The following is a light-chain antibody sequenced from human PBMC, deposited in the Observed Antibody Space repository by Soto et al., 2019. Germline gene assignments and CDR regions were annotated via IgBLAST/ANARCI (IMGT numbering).Light chain of an antibody. CDR1: QDISNY. CDR2: DAS. CDR3: QQYDNLYT. Sequence: DIQMTQSPSSLSASVGDRVTITCQASQDISNYLNWYQQKPGKAPQLLIYDASNLETGVPSRFSGSGSGTDFTFTISSLQPEDIATYYWQQYDNLYTFGPGTKVDIK. V-gene: IGKV1-33*01. J-gene: IGKJ3*01.